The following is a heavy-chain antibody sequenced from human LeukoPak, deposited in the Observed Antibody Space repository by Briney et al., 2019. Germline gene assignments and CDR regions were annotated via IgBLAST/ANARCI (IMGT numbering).Heavy chain of an antibody. CDR1: GGSISSSDYL. CDR3: VRTNYVSGRIDT. Sequence: PSETLSLTCTVSGGSISSSDYLWAWVRQPPGKGLEWIGDFYYNGVTSYDPSLKSRVTISVDTSKNQFSLNLTSVTAAETDVYHCVRTNYVSGRIDTWGQGTLVTVSS. CDR2: FYYNGVT. J-gene: IGHJ5*02. V-gene: IGHV4-39*01. D-gene: IGHD3-16*01.